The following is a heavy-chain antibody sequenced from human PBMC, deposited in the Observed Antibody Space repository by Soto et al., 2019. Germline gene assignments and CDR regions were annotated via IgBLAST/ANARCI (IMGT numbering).Heavy chain of an antibody. Sequence: SVKVSCKASGGTFSSYAISWVRQAPGQGLEWMGGIIPIFGTANYAQKFQGRVTITADESTSTAYMELSSLRSEDTAVYYCARDRHLYSSSSKSINYYYYGMDVWGQGTTVTVSS. CDR1: GGTFSSYA. CDR3: ARDRHLYSSSSKSINYYYYGMDV. V-gene: IGHV1-69*13. J-gene: IGHJ6*02. D-gene: IGHD6-6*01. CDR2: IIPIFGTA.